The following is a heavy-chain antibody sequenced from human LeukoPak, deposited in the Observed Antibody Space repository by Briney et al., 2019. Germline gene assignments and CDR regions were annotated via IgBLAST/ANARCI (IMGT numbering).Heavy chain of an antibody. CDR1: GGSFSGYY. CDR2: INHSGST. V-gene: IGHV4-34*01. CDR3: ARYDSSGTRGY. J-gene: IGHJ4*02. Sequence: PSETLSLTCAVYGGSFSGYYWSWLRQPPGKGLEWIGEINHSGSTNYNPSLKSRVTISVDTSKNQFSLKLSSVTAADTAVYYCARYDSSGTRGYWGQGTLVTVSS. D-gene: IGHD3-22*01.